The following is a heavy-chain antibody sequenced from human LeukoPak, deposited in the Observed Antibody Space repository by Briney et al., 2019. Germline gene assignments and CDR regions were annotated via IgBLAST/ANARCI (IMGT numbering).Heavy chain of an antibody. CDR1: GGPISSNY. CDR2: IYTSGST. CDR3: ARRSSSWYDLDY. Sequence: SETLSLTCTVPGGPISSNYWSWIRQPPGKGQEWIGYIYTSGSTDYNPSLKSRVTISVDTSKNQFSLKLSSVTAADTAVYYCARRSSSWYDLDYWGQGTLVTVSS. J-gene: IGHJ4*02. D-gene: IGHD6-13*01. V-gene: IGHV4-4*09.